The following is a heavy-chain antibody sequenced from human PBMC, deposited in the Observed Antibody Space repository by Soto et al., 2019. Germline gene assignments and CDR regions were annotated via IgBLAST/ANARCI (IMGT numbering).Heavy chain of an antibody. D-gene: IGHD3-22*01. J-gene: IGHJ5*02. CDR2: INPSGGST. CDR1: GYTFTSYY. V-gene: IGHV1-46*01. Sequence: QVQLVQSGAEVKKPGASVKVSCKASGYTFTSYYMHWVRQAPGQGLEWMGIINPSGGSTSYAQKCQGRVTMTRDTSTSTVYMELSSLRSEDTAVYYCARNMEYYYDSSGYGWFDPWGQGTLVTVSS. CDR3: ARNMEYYYDSSGYGWFDP.